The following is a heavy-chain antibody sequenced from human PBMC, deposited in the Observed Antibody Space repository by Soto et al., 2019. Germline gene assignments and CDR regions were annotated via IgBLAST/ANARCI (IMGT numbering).Heavy chain of an antibody. CDR3: ARVLRRSPFDFWSGTIIDY. J-gene: IGHJ4*02. CDR1: GFTFSGYA. Sequence: PGGSLRLSCAASGFTFSGYAMHWVRQAPGKGLEWVAVISYDGSNKYYADSVKGRFTISRDNSKNTLYLQMNSLRAEDTAVYYCARVLRRSPFDFWSGTIIDYWGQGTLVTVSS. V-gene: IGHV3-30-3*01. D-gene: IGHD3-3*01. CDR2: ISYDGSNK.